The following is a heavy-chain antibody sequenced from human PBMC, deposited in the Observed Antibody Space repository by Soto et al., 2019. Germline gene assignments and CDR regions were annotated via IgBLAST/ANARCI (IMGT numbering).Heavy chain of an antibody. CDR1: GGSISSYY. D-gene: IGHD1-26*01. CDR3: TRAAFGSYSTFDS. Sequence: PSETLSLTCTASGGSISSYYWSWIRQPPGKGLEWIGYLYSSGSTNYNPSLGSRVTISVDTSNNQFSRKLTSVTAADTAVYYCTRAAFGSYSTFDSWGQGTLVTVSS. J-gene: IGHJ4*02. V-gene: IGHV4-59*01. CDR2: LYSSGST.